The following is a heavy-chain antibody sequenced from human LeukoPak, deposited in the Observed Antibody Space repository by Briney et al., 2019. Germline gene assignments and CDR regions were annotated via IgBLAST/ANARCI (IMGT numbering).Heavy chain of an antibody. D-gene: IGHD3-10*01. J-gene: IGHJ4*02. V-gene: IGHV4-39*01. CDR2: ICDSGST. Sequence: SETLSLTCTVSGGSIRSSYYYWGWIRQPPGKGLEWIGSICDSGSTYYNPSLKSRVTMYADTSKSQFSLKLTSVTAADTAVYFYARRAITVAPYYFDYWGQGTLVTVSS. CDR1: GGSIRSSYYY. CDR3: ARRAITVAPYYFDY.